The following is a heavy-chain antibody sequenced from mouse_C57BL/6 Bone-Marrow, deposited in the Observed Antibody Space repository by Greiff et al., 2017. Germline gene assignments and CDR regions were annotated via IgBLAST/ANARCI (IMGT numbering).Heavy chain of an antibody. CDR3: ASMDPYYAMDD. D-gene: IGHD1-1*02. CDR1: GYTFTSYG. CDR2: ISPSSGYT. V-gene: IGHV1-81*01. J-gene: IGHJ4*01. Sequence: VQLQQSGAELARPGASVKLSCKASGYTFTSYGISWVKQRTGQGLEWIGEISPSSGYTYYNEKFKGKATLTADNSASTAYMQLSSLTSEDSAVYFCASMDPYYAMDDWGKGTTVTVSS.